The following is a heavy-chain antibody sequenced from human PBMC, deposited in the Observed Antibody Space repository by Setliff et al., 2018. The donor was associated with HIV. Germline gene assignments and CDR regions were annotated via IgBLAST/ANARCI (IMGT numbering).Heavy chain of an antibody. Sequence: PSETLSLTCAVSGGSISSSNWWSWVRQSPGKGLEWIGEIFHSGNTNYNPSLKSRVTISIDKSKKQFSLKVTSVTAADTAVYYCARVYDSTGYYFDFWGQGTLVTVS. J-gene: IGHJ4*02. D-gene: IGHD3-22*01. CDR2: IFHSGNT. V-gene: IGHV4-4*02. CDR3: ARVYDSTGYYFDF. CDR1: GGSISSSNW.